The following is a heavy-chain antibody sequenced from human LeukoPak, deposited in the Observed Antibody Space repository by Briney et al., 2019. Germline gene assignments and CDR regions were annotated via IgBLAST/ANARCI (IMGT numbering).Heavy chain of an antibody. D-gene: IGHD2-2*01. Sequence: GGSLRLSCAASGFTFSSYSMNWVRQAPGKGLEWVSYISSSSSTIYYADSVKGRFTISRDNAKNSLYLQMNSLRAEDTAVYYCAPTPLGYCSSTSCPWGQGTLVTVSS. V-gene: IGHV3-48*01. CDR2: ISSSSSTI. CDR3: APTPLGYCSSTSCP. CDR1: GFTFSSYS. J-gene: IGHJ5*02.